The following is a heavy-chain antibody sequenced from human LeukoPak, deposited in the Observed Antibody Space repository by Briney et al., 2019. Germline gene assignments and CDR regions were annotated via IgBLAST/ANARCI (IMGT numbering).Heavy chain of an antibody. D-gene: IGHD3-3*01. V-gene: IGHV4-4*07. CDR2: IYTSGST. CDR3: ARAKKTISGVVIKEFASYMDV. Sequence: SETLSLTCTVSGGSISSYYWSWIRQPAGKGLEWIGRIYTSGSTNYNPSLKSRVTISVDKSKNQFSLKLSSVTAADTAVYYCARAKKTISGVVIKEFASYMDVWGKGTTVTVSS. CDR1: GGSISSYY. J-gene: IGHJ6*03.